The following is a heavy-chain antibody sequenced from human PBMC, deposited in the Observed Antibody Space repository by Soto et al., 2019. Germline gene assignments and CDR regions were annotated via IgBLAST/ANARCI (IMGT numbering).Heavy chain of an antibody. D-gene: IGHD3-22*01. Sequence: GGSLRLSCAASGFTFSSYVMSWVRQAPGKGLEWVSAISGSGGNTYYADSVKGRFTISRDNSRNTLFLQMNSLRAEDTALYFCAKEMGDYYDSSGSWFDPWGQGTLVTVSS. CDR1: GFTFSSYV. CDR2: ISGSGGNT. J-gene: IGHJ5*02. V-gene: IGHV3-23*01. CDR3: AKEMGDYYDSSGSWFDP.